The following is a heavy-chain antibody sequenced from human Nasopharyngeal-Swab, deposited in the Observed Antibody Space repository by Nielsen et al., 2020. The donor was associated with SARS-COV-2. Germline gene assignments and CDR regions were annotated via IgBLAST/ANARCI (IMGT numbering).Heavy chain of an antibody. CDR3: ARDRYYYDSSGYYPHHNWFDP. D-gene: IGHD3-22*01. CDR2: IIPIFGTA. J-gene: IGHJ5*02. CDR1: GGTFSSSA. Sequence: SVKVSCKASGGTFSSSAISWVRQATGQGLEWMGGIIPIFGTANYAQKFQGRVTITADESTSTAYMELSSLRSEDTAVYYCARDRYYYDSSGYYPHHNWFDPWGQGTLVTVSS. V-gene: IGHV1-69*13.